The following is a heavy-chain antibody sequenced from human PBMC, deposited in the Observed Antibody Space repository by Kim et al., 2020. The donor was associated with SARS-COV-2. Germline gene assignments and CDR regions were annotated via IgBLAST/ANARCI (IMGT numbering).Heavy chain of an antibody. J-gene: IGHJ4*02. CDR3: AKASSDSWYLVIDY. V-gene: IGHV3-23*03. D-gene: IGHD6-13*01. Sequence: ASSVKGRSTIARDDSTNTFFLQMRSLRADDTAVYFCAKASSDSWYLVIDYWGQGTLVTVSS.